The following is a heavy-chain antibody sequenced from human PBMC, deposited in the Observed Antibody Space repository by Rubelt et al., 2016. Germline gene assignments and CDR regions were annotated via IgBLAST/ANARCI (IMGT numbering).Heavy chain of an antibody. V-gene: IGHV1-69*13. D-gene: IGHD6-13*01. CDR1: GYTFTSYG. J-gene: IGHJ5*02. CDR2: IIPIFGTA. Sequence: QVQLVQSGAEVKKPGASVKVSCKASGYTFTSYGISWVRQAPGQGLEWMGGIIPIFGTANYAQKVQGRVTITADESTSTAYMELSSLRSEDTAVYYCAREQQLVGGWFDPWGQGTLVTVSS. CDR3: AREQQLVGGWFDP.